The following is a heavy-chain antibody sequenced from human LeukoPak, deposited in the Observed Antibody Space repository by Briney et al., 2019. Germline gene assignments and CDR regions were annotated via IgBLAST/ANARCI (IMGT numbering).Heavy chain of an antibody. D-gene: IGHD3-16*01. CDR2: IYYSGST. V-gene: IGHV4-61*01. CDR3: ARGPSLGY. CDR1: GGSVSSGSYY. Sequence: PSETLSLTCTVSGGSVSSGSYYWSWIRQPPGKGLEWIGYIYYSGSTNYNPSLKSRVTISVDTSKNQFSLKLSSVTAADTAVYYCARGPSLGYWGQGTLVTVSS. J-gene: IGHJ4*02.